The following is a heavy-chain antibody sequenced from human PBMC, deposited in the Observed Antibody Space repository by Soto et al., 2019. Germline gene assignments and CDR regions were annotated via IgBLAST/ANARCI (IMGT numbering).Heavy chain of an antibody. D-gene: IGHD2-15*01. J-gene: IGHJ6*02. CDR3: ARRRGVVKEGYYYYYYGMDV. V-gene: IGHV1-18*04. CDR1: GYTLTSYG. Sequence: ASVKVSCKASGYTLTSYGISWVRQAPGQGLEWMGWISAYNGNTNYAQKLQGRVTMTIDTSTSTAYMELRSLRSDDTAVYYCARRRGVVKEGYYYYYYGMDVWGQGTTVTVSS. CDR2: ISAYNGNT.